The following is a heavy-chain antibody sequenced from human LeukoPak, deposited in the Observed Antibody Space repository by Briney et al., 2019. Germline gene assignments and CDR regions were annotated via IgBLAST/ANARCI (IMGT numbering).Heavy chain of an antibody. CDR2: INPNSGGT. CDR3: ARVGPTASAFDI. CDR1: GYTFTGYY. J-gene: IGHJ3*02. V-gene: IGHV1-2*02. Sequence: ASVKVSCKASGYTFTGYYMHWVRQAPGQGLEWMGWINPNSGGTNYAQKFQGRVTMTRDTSISTAYMELSRLRSDDTAVYFCARVGPTASAFDIWGQGTMVTVSS. D-gene: IGHD1-26*01.